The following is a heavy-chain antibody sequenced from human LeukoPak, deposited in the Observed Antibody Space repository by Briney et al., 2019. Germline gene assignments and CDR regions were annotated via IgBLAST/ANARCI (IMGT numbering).Heavy chain of an antibody. J-gene: IGHJ4*02. Sequence: GGSLRLSCAASGFTFSSYAMSWVRQAPGKGLEWVSAISGSGGSTYYADSVKGRFTISRDNSKNTLYLQMNSLRAEDTAVYYRAKRNIAAAGRGIDYWGQGTLVTVSS. D-gene: IGHD6-13*01. CDR1: GFTFSSYA. CDR2: ISGSGGST. CDR3: AKRNIAAAGRGIDY. V-gene: IGHV3-23*01.